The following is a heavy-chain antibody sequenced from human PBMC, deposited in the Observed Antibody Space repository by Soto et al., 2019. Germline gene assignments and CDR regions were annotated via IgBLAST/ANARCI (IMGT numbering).Heavy chain of an antibody. CDR2: IRSKAYGGTT. J-gene: IGHJ1*01. Sequence: GGSLRLSCTASGFTFGDYAMSWFRQAPGKGLEWVGFIRSKAYGGTTEYAASVKGRFTISRDDSKSIAYLQMNSLKTEDTAVYYCTRAYDYVWGSYRPEYFQHWGQGTLVTVSS. CDR3: TRAYDYVWGSYRPEYFQH. V-gene: IGHV3-49*03. CDR1: GFTFGDYA. D-gene: IGHD3-16*02.